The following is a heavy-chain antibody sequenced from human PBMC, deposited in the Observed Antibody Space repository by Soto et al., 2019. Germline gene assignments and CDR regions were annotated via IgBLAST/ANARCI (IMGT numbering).Heavy chain of an antibody. V-gene: IGHV1-46*01. CDR1: GYTFTNYY. CDR2: INPSGGST. CDR3: ARDAQIGHGYSVYDTY. J-gene: IGHJ4*01. Sequence: ASVKVSCKAAGYTFTNYYIHWVRQAPGQGLEWMGLINPSGGSTTYAQKFQGRVTMTRDTSTSTVYMELTSLRSEDTAVYYCARDAQIGHGYSVYDTYWGQ. D-gene: IGHD5-12*01.